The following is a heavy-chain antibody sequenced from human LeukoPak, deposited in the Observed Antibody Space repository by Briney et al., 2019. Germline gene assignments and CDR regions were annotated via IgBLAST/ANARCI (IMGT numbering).Heavy chain of an antibody. J-gene: IGHJ2*01. CDR1: GYTFTAHD. V-gene: IGHV1-8*03. CDR3: ARGRQMSINWYFDL. D-gene: IGHD3-10*01. CDR2: MNPKSGST. Sequence: ASVKVSCKTSGYTFTAHDIFWVRQAAGQGLEWMGWMNPKSGSTAYAQKVQGRVTFTRNTSITTAYLDLTNLRYEDTAMYYCARGRQMSINWYFDLWGRGTQVTVAS.